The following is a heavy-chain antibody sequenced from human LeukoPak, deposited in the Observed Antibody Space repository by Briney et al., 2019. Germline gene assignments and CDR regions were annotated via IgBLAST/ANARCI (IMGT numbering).Heavy chain of an antibody. D-gene: IGHD6-19*01. CDR3: ARLRAVHGFDI. CDR1: GYTFTDSY. CDR2: INPSGGST. V-gene: IGHV1-46*01. Sequence: GASVKVSCKASGYTFTDSYIHWVRQAPGQGLEWMGVINPSGGSTTYTQKFQGRATMTRDTSTSTVYMEVSSLTSEDTAVYYCARLRAVHGFDIWGQGTMVTVSS. J-gene: IGHJ3*02.